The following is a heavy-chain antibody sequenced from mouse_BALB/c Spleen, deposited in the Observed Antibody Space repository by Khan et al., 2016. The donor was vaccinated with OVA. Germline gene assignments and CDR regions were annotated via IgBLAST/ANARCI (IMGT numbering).Heavy chain of an antibody. CDR3: ARKKYYGYAMDY. V-gene: IGHV3-2*02. CDR1: GYSITSGYA. J-gene: IGHJ4*01. Sequence: VQLKESGPGLVKPSQSLSLTCTVTGYSITSGYAWNWIRQFPGNKLEWMGYISYSGSTSYNPSLRSRISITRDTSKNQFFLQLNSVTTEDTATYCCARKKYYGYAMDYWGQGTSVTVSA. CDR2: ISYSGST. D-gene: IGHD1-1*01.